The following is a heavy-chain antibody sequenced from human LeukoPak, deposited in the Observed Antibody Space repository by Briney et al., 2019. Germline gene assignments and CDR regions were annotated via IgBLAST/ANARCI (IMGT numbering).Heavy chain of an antibody. CDR2: IYYSGST. D-gene: IGHD3-3*02. Sequence: PSETLSLTCTVSGGSISSYYWSWIRQPPGKGLEWIGYIYYSGSTNYNPSLKSRVTISVDTSKNQFSLKLSSVTAADTAVYYCARVSPFIDYWGQGTLVTVSS. V-gene: IGHV4-59*08. CDR3: ARVSPFIDY. CDR1: GGSISSYY. J-gene: IGHJ4*02.